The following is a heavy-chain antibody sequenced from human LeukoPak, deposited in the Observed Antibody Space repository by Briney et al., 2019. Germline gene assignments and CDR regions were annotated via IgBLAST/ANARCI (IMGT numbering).Heavy chain of an antibody. D-gene: IGHD2-15*01. J-gene: IGHJ4*02. V-gene: IGHV3-53*01. CDR2: IYSGGNT. CDR3: AKGGIVVVVAAIEY. CDR1: GFNVSSNY. Sequence: PGGSLRLSCAPSGFNVSSNYMTWVRQAPGKGLEWVSIIYSGGNTYYADSVKGRFTISRDNSKNTLYLQMNSLRAEDTAVYYCAKGGIVVVVAAIEYWGQGTLVTVSS.